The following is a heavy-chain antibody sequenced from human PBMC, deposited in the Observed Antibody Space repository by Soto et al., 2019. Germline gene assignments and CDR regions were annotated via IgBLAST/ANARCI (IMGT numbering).Heavy chain of an antibody. V-gene: IGHV3-7*01. Sequence: EVQLVESGGDLAQPGGSLRLSCAASGFTLSNFWVNWVRQAPGKGLEWVANIKQGGVEKNYVDSVKGRFPICRDDTKNSLFLQMNNLRAEDAAIYSRLVTTSAFDIWGRGTTVTVSS. J-gene: IGHJ3*02. D-gene: IGHD4-17*01. CDR1: GFTLSNFW. CDR2: IKQGGVEK. CDR3: LVTTSAFDI.